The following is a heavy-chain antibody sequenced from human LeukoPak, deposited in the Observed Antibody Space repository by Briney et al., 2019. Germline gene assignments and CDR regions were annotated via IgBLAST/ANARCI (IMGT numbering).Heavy chain of an antibody. CDR2: ISSSNSYI. D-gene: IGHD1-20*01. CDR3: ARGTNWSPLDFDY. V-gene: IGHV3-21*01. CDR1: GFTFSNYN. J-gene: IGHJ4*02. Sequence: NPGGSLRLSCAASGFTFSNYNMHWVRQPPGKGLEWVSSISSSNSYIYYVDSMKGRFTISRDNAKNSLYLQMNSLRAEDTAVYYCARGTNWSPLDFDYWGQGTLVTVSS.